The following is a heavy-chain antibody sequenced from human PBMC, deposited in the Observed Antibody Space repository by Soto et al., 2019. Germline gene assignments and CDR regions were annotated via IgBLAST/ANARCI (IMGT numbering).Heavy chain of an antibody. CDR3: AKDIGSSWYYFDY. CDR1: GFTFSSYA. Sequence: EVQLLESGGGLVQPGGSLRLSCAASGFTFSSYAMSWVRQAPGKGLEWVSAISWNSGSIGYADSVKGRFTISRDNAKNSLYLQMNSLRAEDTALYYCAKDIGSSWYYFDYWGQGTLVTVSS. CDR2: ISWNSGSI. J-gene: IGHJ4*02. D-gene: IGHD6-13*01. V-gene: IGHV3-9*01.